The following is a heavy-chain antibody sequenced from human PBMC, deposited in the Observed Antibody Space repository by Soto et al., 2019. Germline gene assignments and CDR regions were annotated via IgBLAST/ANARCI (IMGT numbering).Heavy chain of an antibody. V-gene: IGHV4-34*01. CDR3: AKTPSGDDLGHDY. CDR1: GGSFSGYY. J-gene: IGHJ4*02. D-gene: IGHD2-21*02. CDR2: INHSGST. Sequence: KASETLSLTCAVYGGSFSGYYWSWIRQPPGKGLEWIGEINHSGSTNYNPSLKSRVTISVDTSKNQFSLKLSSVTAADTAVYYCAKTPSGDDLGHDYWGQGTLVTVSS.